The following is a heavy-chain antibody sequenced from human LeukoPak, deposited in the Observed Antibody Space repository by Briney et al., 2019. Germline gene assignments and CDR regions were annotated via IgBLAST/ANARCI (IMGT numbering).Heavy chain of an antibody. CDR3: ARYIAAACDY. D-gene: IGHD6-13*01. CDR1: GYTFSSYS. CDR2: ISSSSSYI. V-gene: IGHV3-21*01. J-gene: IGHJ4*02. Sequence: GGSLRLSCAASGYTFSSYSMNWVRQAPGQGLEWMSSISSSSSYIYYADSVKGRVTISRDNAKNSLYLQMNSLRAEDTAVYYCARYIAAACDYWGQGTLVTVSS.